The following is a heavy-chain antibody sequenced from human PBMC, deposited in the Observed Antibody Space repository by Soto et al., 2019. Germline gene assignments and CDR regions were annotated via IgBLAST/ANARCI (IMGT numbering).Heavy chain of an antibody. J-gene: IGHJ4*02. V-gene: IGHV1-2*04. CDR3: AKEYYYDSSGYYYFY. Sequence: ASVKVSCKASGYTFTGYYMHWVRQAPGQGLEWMGWINPNSGGTNYAQKFQGWVTMTRDTSISTAYMELSRLRSDDTAVYYCAKEYYYDSSGYYYFYWGQGTLVTVSS. CDR2: INPNSGGT. D-gene: IGHD3-22*01. CDR1: GYTFTGYY.